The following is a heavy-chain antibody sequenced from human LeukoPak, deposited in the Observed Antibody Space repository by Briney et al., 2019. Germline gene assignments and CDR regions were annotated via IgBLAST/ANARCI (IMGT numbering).Heavy chain of an antibody. CDR2: INPNSGGT. CDR1: GYTFTGYY. Sequence: GASVKVSCKASGYTFTGYYMHWVRQAPGQGLEWMGWINPNSGGTNYAQKFQGRVTMTRDTSISTAYMELSRLRSDDTAVYYCASDPNDYGDYGGFDLWGRGTLVTVSS. V-gene: IGHV1-2*02. J-gene: IGHJ2*01. D-gene: IGHD4-17*01. CDR3: ASDPNDYGDYGGFDL.